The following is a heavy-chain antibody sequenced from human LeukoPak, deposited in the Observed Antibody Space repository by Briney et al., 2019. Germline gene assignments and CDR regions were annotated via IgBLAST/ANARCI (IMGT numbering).Heavy chain of an antibody. CDR1: GFTFGDYI. V-gene: IGHV3-49*04. J-gene: IGHJ4*02. Sequence: GGSLRLSRTTSGFTFGDYIMSSVRQAPGKGLECVGFIRSKPYGGTTDYAASVKGRFTISRDDSKSIAYLQMNSLKTEDTAVYYCTSGSATGTGSGYWGQGTLVTVSS. CDR2: IRSKPYGGTT. D-gene: IGHD6-13*01. CDR3: TSGSATGTGSGY.